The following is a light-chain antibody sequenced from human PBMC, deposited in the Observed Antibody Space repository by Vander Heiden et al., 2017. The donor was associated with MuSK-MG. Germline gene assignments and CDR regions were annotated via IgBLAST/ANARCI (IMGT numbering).Light chain of an antibody. V-gene: IGKV3-11*01. CDR2: DAS. CDR1: P. Sequence: EIVLTQSPATLSLSPGERATLSCRASPRLLIYDASNRATGIPARFSGSASGTDFTLTISSLEPEDFAVYYCQQRCNCQDTFGQGTKLEIK. CDR3: QQRCNCQDT. J-gene: IGKJ2*01.